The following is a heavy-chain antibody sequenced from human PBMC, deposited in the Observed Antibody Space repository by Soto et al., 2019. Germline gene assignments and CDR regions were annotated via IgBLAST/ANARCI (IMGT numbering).Heavy chain of an antibody. CDR2: IYYSGST. J-gene: IGHJ4*02. CDR3: ARDSVTYYYDSSGYYYDY. V-gene: IGHV4-39*01. CDR1: GGSISSSSYY. Sequence: SETVSLTCTVSGGSISSSSYYWGWIRQPPGKGLEWIGSIYYSGSTYYNTSLKSRVTISVDTSKNQFSLKLSSVTAADTAVYYCARDSVTYYYDSSGYYYDYWGQGTLVTVSS. D-gene: IGHD3-22*01.